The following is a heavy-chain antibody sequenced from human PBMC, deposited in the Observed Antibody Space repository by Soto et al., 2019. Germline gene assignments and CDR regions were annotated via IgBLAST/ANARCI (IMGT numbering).Heavy chain of an antibody. CDR1: DDSINSDKYY. CDR3: AGLEGLATISSCFEF. Sequence: PSDTLSLTCSVSDDSINSDKYYWRWIRQPPGKGLEWIGRVYYRGNAYYNPPLQARVTRSLHKSKSQLSLKQNSVTAADSGVYFCAGLEGLATISSCFEFWGQGALVTVSS. CDR2: VYYRGNA. D-gene: IGHD6-6*01. V-gene: IGHV4-39*01. J-gene: IGHJ4*02.